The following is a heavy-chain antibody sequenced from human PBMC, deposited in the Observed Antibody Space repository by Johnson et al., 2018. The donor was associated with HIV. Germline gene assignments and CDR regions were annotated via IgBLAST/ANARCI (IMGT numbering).Heavy chain of an antibody. CDR1: GFTFSTYG. D-gene: IGHD6-19*01. CDR3: ARGGGQWLVPWVLGAFDI. V-gene: IGHV3-7*04. J-gene: IGHJ3*02. CDR2: IKQDGSEK. Sequence: VQLVESGGGLVQPGGSLRMSCVASGFTFSTYGMTWVRQAPGKGLEWVTNIKQDGSEKYYVDSVKGRFTVSRDNSKNTLYLQMNSLRAEDTAVYYCARGGGQWLVPWVLGAFDIWGQGTMVTVSS.